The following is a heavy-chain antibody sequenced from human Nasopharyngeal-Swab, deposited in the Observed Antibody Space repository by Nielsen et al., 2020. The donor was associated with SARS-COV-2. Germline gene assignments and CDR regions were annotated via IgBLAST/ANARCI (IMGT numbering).Heavy chain of an antibody. Sequence: SETLSLTCAVYGGSFSGYYWSWIRQPPGKGLEWIGEINHSGSTNYNPSLKSRVTISVDTSKNQFSLKLSSVTAADTAVYYCARALYYYGSGSYYKGNDYYYYMDVWGKGTTVTVSS. CDR2: INHSGST. CDR3: ARALYYYGSGSYYKGNDYYYYMDV. J-gene: IGHJ6*03. D-gene: IGHD3-10*01. V-gene: IGHV4-34*01. CDR1: GGSFSGYY.